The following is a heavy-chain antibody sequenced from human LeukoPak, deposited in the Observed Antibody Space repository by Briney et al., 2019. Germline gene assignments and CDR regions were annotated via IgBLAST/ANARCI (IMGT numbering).Heavy chain of an antibody. CDR1: GFTFSSNY. V-gene: IGHV3-53*01. J-gene: IGHJ4*02. CDR3: ARGPYYSPYYFDY. Sequence: GGSLRLSCAASGFTFSSNYMSWVRQAPGKGLEWVSVIYSGGSTYYADSVKGRFTISRDNSKNTLYLQMNSLRAEDTAAYYCARGPYYSPYYFDYWGQGTLVTVSS. D-gene: IGHD3-10*01. CDR2: IYSGGST.